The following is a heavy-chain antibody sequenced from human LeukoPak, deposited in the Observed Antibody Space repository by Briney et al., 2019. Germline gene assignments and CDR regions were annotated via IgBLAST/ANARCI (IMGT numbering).Heavy chain of an antibody. J-gene: IGHJ4*02. CDR3: AAAGYDSSGYRSD. CDR1: GFTFTSSA. Sequence: GTSVKVSCKASGFTFTSSAMQWLRQARGQRLEWIGWIVVGSGNTNYAQKFQERVTITRDMSTSTAYMELSSLRSEDTAVYYCAAAGYDSSGYRSDWGQGTLVTVSS. V-gene: IGHV1-58*02. CDR2: IVVGSGNT. D-gene: IGHD3-22*01.